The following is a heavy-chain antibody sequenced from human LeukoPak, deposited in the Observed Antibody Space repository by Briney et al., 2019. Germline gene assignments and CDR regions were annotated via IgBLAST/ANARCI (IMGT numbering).Heavy chain of an antibody. CDR2: IIPILGIA. CDR3: ARVNGGNSYDAFDI. V-gene: IGHV1-69*04. J-gene: IGHJ3*02. D-gene: IGHD4-23*01. Sequence: SVKVSCKASGYTFTSYGISCVRQAPGQGLEWMGRIIPILGIANYAQKFQGRVTITADKSTSTAYMELSSLRSEDTAVYYCARVNGGNSYDAFDIWGQGTMVTVSS. CDR1: GYTFTSYG.